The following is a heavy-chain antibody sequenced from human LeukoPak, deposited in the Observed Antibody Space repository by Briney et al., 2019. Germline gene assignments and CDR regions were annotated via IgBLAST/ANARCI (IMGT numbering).Heavy chain of an antibody. Sequence: SETLSLTCAVYGGSFSGYYWSWIRQPPGKGLEWIGEINHSGSTNYNPSLKSRVTISVDTSKNQFSLKLSSVTAADTAVYYCARFTSMYQPLLSGDYWGQGTLVTVSS. D-gene: IGHD2-2*01. CDR1: GGSFSGYY. J-gene: IGHJ4*02. V-gene: IGHV4-34*01. CDR2: INHSGST. CDR3: ARFTSMYQPLLSGDY.